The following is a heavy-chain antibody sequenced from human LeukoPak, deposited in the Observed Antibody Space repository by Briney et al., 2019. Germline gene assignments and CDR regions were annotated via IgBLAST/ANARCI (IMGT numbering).Heavy chain of an antibody. CDR3: ARGIAAAGRSDYYYYYGMDV. V-gene: IGHV3-13*01. CDR2: IGAAGGT. D-gene: IGHD6-13*01. CDR1: GFTLSTHD. J-gene: IGHJ6*02. Sequence: PGGSLRLSCAASGFTLSTHDMLWVRQVTGKGLEWVSAIGAAGGTYYPGSVKGRFTISRENAKNSLYLQMNSLRVGDTAVYYCARGIAAAGRSDYYYYYGMDVWGQGTTVTVSS.